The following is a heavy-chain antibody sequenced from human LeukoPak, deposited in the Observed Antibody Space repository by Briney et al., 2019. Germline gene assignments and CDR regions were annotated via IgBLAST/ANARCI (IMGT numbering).Heavy chain of an antibody. J-gene: IGHJ4*02. D-gene: IGHD5-12*01. CDR1: GYSFTSYW. Sequence: GESLKISRKGSGYSFTSYWVGWVRQMPGKGLEWMGIIYPGDSDTRYSPSFQGQVTISADKSISTAYLQWSSLKASDTAMYYCARRGRRGYSGYGLLDYWGQGTLVTVSS. CDR3: ARRGRRGYSGYGLLDY. V-gene: IGHV5-51*01. CDR2: IYPGDSDT.